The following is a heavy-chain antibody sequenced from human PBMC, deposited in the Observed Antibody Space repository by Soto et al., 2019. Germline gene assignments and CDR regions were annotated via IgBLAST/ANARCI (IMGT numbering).Heavy chain of an antibody. CDR2: IYYSAST. Sequence: SEXLSLTCTVSGGSISSYYWSWIRQPPGKGLEWIGCIYYSASTYYNPSLKSRVTISVDTSKNQFSLKLSSVTAADTAVYYCARGVPRSIAAKYYYYYYMDVWGKGTTVTVSS. J-gene: IGHJ6*03. CDR3: ARGVPRSIAAKYYYYYYMDV. D-gene: IGHD6-6*01. V-gene: IGHV4-59*08. CDR1: GGSISSYY.